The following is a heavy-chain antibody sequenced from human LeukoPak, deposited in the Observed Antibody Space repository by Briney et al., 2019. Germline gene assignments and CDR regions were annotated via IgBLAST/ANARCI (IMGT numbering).Heavy chain of an antibody. D-gene: IGHD4-11*01. J-gene: IGHJ4*02. CDR3: VREMDDSNSFDS. CDR1: GYSFTSHW. Sequence: GESLKISCKGSGYSFTSHWIGWVRQLPGKGLEYMGIINPGDSDTRYSPSFQGQVTISADRSISTAYLQWSSLKASDTAMYYCVREMDDSNSFDSWGQGTQVTVSS. V-gene: IGHV5-51*01. CDR2: INPGDSDT.